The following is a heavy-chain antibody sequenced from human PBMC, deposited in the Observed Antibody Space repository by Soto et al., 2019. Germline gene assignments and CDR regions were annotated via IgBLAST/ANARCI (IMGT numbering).Heavy chain of an antibody. CDR3: ARDSLYGSGSSVSHHLDY. Sequence: PGGSLRLSCTASGFTLSSYWMSWVRQAPGKGLEWVANIKQDGSEKYYVDSVKGRFTISRDNAKNSLYLQMDSLRAEDTAVYYCARDSLYGSGSSVSHHLDYWGHRTLVTGSS. D-gene: IGHD3-10*01. J-gene: IGHJ4*01. CDR2: IKQDGSEK. CDR1: GFTLSSYW. V-gene: IGHV3-7*01.